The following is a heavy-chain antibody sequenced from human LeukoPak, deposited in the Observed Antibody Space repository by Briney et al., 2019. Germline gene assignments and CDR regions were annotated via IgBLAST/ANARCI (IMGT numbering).Heavy chain of an antibody. V-gene: IGHV1-69*04. CDR3: AREDYGDAGSWFDP. CDR2: IIPILGIA. Sequence: ASVKVSCEASGGTFSSYAISWVRQAPGQGLEWMGRIIPILGIANYAQKFQGRVTITADKSTSTAYMGLSSLRSEDTAVYYCAREDYGDAGSWFDPWGQGTLVTVSS. CDR1: GGTFSSYA. D-gene: IGHD4-17*01. J-gene: IGHJ5*02.